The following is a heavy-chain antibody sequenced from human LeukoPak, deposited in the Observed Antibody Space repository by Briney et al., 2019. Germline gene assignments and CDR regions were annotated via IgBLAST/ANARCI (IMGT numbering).Heavy chain of an antibody. CDR3: ASSNCGGDCYYHYYYGMDV. D-gene: IGHD2-21*02. CDR1: GGSISSSRYY. Sequence: PSETLSLTCTVSGGSISSSRYYWGWIRQPPGEGLEWIGSIYYSGSAYYNPSRKSRFTISVDTSKNQFSLRLRSVAAADTAVYYCASSNCGGDCYYHYYYGMDVWGQGTTVTVSS. J-gene: IGHJ6*02. V-gene: IGHV4-39*01. CDR2: IYYSGSA.